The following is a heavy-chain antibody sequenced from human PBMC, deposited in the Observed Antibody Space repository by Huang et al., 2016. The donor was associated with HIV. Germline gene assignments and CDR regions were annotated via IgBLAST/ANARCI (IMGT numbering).Heavy chain of an antibody. V-gene: IGHV4-34*02. CDR1: GGSFSNYY. CDR2: INHRGKA. D-gene: IGHD2-21*01. CDR3: ARPKMIDGTPDSSWNYFDS. J-gene: IGHJ4*02. Sequence: QVQLQQWGTGLLKPSETLSLKCAVYGGSFSNYYWSWIRRSPGKGPEWIGEINHRGKATHNPSLRSRITMSIDTSKSQFYLNLTSVTTADTGVYYCARPKMIDGTPDSSWNYFDSWGQGTLVIVSS.